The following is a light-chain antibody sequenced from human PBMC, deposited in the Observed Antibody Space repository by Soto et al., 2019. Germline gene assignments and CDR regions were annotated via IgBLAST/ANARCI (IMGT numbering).Light chain of an antibody. CDR2: EVS. Sequence: QSALTQPPSASGSPGQSVTISCTGTSSDVGGYNYVSWYQQHPDKAPQLMIFEVSKRPSGVPDRFSGSKSGNTASLTVSGLQAEDEADYYCSSYAGSNNPPFGGGTKVTVL. CDR1: SSDVGGYNY. J-gene: IGLJ2*01. CDR3: SSYAGSNNPP. V-gene: IGLV2-8*01.